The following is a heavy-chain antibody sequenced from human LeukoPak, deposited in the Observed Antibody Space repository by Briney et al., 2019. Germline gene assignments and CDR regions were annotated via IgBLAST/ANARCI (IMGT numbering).Heavy chain of an antibody. V-gene: IGHV4-59*01. CDR3: ATGHSSGWFDY. J-gene: IGHJ4*02. D-gene: IGHD6-19*01. CDR1: GGSISGDY. Sequence: SETLSLTCTVPGGSISGDYWSWIRQPPGKGLEWIGYISYSATTNYNPSLKSRVSFSIDTSKNQFSLKLTSVSAADTAVYFCATGHSSGWFDYWGQGTLVSVSS. CDR2: ISYSATT.